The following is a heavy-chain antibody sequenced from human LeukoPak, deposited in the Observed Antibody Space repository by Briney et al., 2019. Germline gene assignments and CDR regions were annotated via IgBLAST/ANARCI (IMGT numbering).Heavy chain of an antibody. Sequence: GGSLRLSCAASGFTFSSHGMSWVRQAPGKGLEWVSTISGSGDNTYYADSVKGRFTISRDNSKNTLYLQMNSLRAEDTAVYYCARSTYGDYSPYMDVWGKGTTVTISS. CDR1: GFTFSSHG. V-gene: IGHV3-23*01. CDR3: ARSTYGDYSPYMDV. CDR2: ISGSGDNT. D-gene: IGHD4-17*01. J-gene: IGHJ6*03.